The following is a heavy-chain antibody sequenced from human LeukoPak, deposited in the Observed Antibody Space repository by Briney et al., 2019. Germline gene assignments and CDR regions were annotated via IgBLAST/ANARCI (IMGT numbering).Heavy chain of an antibody. J-gene: IGHJ4*02. CDR3: ARPYSAYAFNY. CDR1: GCTFSSYE. Sequence: GGSLSLSCAASGCTFSSYEMNWVRQAPGKGLEWLSYISRSGNSIFYADSVNGRFTISRDNAKNLLYLQMTMLRAEATAVYYCARPYSAYAFNYWGQGTLVTVSS. CDR2: ISRSGNSI. V-gene: IGHV3-48*03. D-gene: IGHD5-12*01.